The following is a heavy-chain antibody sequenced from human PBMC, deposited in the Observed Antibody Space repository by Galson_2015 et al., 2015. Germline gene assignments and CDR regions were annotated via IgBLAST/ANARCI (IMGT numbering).Heavy chain of an antibody. V-gene: IGHV1-8*01. D-gene: IGHD2-2*01. J-gene: IGHJ6*03. Sequence: SVKVSCKASGYTFTTFDINWVRQATGQGLEWLGWMNPNGGNTAYAQQFQGRVTMTRDTSKTTAYLELSSLRSEDTAVYYCARGILPATSGRFYYYLDVWGTGTTVTVSS. CDR1: GYTFTTFD. CDR2: MNPNGGNT. CDR3: ARGILPATSGRFYYYLDV.